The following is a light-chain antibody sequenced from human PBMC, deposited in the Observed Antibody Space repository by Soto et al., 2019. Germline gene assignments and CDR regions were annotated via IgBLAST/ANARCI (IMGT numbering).Light chain of an antibody. V-gene: IGKV3-20*01. CDR2: GAS. CDR1: QSVISNY. CDR3: QRYGYSLLT. J-gene: IGKJ4*01. Sequence: EIVLTQSPGTLSLSPGERATLSCRASQSVISNYLAWYQQKPGQAPRLLIYGASSRATGIPDRFSGSGSVTDFTLTISRLEPEDFAVYYCQRYGYSLLTFGGGTKVDI.